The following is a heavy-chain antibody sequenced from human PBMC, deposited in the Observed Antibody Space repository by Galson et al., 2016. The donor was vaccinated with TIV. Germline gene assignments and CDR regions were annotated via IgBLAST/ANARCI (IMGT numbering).Heavy chain of an antibody. D-gene: IGHD4-17*01. J-gene: IGHJ6*02. CDR1: GYSINSGYY. Sequence: ETLSLTCAVSGYSINSGYYWGWIRQPPGKGLQWIGSIYESGTTYYNPSPKSRLTMSVDTSKNQFSLKLSSVSAADTAVYYCVREGSTVTMHHYFGMDVWGQETSVTVSS. CDR3: VREGSTVTMHHYFGMDV. CDR2: IYESGTT. V-gene: IGHV4-38-2*02.